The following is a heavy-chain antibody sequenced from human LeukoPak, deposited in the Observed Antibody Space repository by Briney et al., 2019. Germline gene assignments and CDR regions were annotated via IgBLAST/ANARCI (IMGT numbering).Heavy chain of an antibody. V-gene: IGHV1-24*01. CDR3: ANYGSGSYRFDP. D-gene: IGHD3-10*01. J-gene: IGHJ5*02. CDR1: GYTLTELS. CDR2: FDPEDGET. Sequence: GASVKVSCKVSGYTLTELSMHWVRQAPGKGLEWMGGFDPEDGETIYAQKFQGRVTMTEDTSTDTAYMELSSLRSEDTAVYYCANYGSGSYRFDPWGQGTLVTVSS.